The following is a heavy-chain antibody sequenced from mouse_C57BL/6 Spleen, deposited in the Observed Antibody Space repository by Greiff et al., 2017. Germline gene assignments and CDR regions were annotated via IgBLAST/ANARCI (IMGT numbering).Heavy chain of an antibody. CDR3: ARGRYYYGSSPWYFDV. D-gene: IGHD1-1*01. V-gene: IGHV5-17*01. J-gene: IGHJ1*03. CDR2: ISSGSSTI. Sequence: DVKLVESGGGLVKPGGSLKLSCAASGFTFSDYGMHWVRQAPEKGLEWVAYISSGSSTIYYADTVKGRFPISRDNAKNTLFLQMTSLRSEDTAMYYCARGRYYYGSSPWYFDVWGTGTTVTVSS. CDR1: GFTFSDYG.